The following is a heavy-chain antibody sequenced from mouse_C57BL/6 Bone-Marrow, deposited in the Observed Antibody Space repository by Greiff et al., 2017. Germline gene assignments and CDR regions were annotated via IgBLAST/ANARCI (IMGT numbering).Heavy chain of an antibody. D-gene: IGHD1-1*01. CDR2: INPYNGGT. J-gene: IGHJ3*01. Sequence: SGPVLVKPGASVKMSCKASGYTFTDYYMNWVKQSNGKSLEWIGVINPYNGGTSYNQKFKGKATLTVDKSSSTAYMELNSLTSEDSAVYYCARWSYYEAWFAYWGQGTLVTVSA. V-gene: IGHV1-19*01. CDR3: ARWSYYEAWFAY. CDR1: GYTFTDYY.